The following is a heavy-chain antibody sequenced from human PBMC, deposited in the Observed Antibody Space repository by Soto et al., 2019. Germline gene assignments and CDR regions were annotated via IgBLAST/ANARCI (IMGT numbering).Heavy chain of an antibody. V-gene: IGHV1-46*01. CDR3: AKEGAIPGEVDA. CDR1: GFIFTDWF. Sequence: HLAQSGPEVKRPGASVKISCKASGFIFTDWFMHWVRQAPGQGPEWMGIINTSGGNSIYSQKFQDRVTMTRDTSTSTLYVELSSLTSADTAVYYCAKEGAIPGEVDAWGQGTLGTGSS. J-gene: IGHJ1*01. D-gene: IGHD3-16*01. CDR2: INTSGGNS.